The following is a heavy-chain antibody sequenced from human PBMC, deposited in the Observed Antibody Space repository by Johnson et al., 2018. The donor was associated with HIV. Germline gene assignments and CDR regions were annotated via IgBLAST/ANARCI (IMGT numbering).Heavy chain of an antibody. CDR2: ISYDGSSK. CDR1: RFTFSTYG. Sequence: QVQLVESGGGVVQPGRSLRLSCAASRFTFSTYGMHWVRQAPGKGLEWVAVISYDGSSKYYAGSVKGRFTISRDNSKTTLYLQMNSLRAEDTAVYYCARDRGSSSLDAFDIWGQGTMVTVSS. J-gene: IGHJ3*02. D-gene: IGHD6-6*01. V-gene: IGHV3-30*03. CDR3: ARDRGSSSLDAFDI.